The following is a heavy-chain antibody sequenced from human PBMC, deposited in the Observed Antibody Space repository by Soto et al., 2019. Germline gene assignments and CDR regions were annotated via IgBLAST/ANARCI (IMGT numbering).Heavy chain of an antibody. Sequence: GGSLSLSCSASGFTFSDYYMIWIRQAPGKGLEWVSYISSSSSYTKYADSVQGRFTISRDNTKNSLYLQMDYLRAEDTAVYYCARTLYGSGSPDSWGQGTLVTVSS. CDR1: GFTFSDYY. D-gene: IGHD3-10*01. CDR2: ISSSSSYT. CDR3: ARTLYGSGSPDS. V-gene: IGHV3-11*03. J-gene: IGHJ5*01.